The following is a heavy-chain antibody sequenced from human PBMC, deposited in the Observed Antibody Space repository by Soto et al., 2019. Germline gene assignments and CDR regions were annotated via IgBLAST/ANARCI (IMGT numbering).Heavy chain of an antibody. V-gene: IGHV4-30-4*01. CDR2: IYYSGST. CDR3: ARTNVTLLWFGGPAFDY. Sequence: NTSETLSLTCTVSGGSISSGDYYWSRIRQPPGKGLEWIGYIYYSGSTYYNPSLKSRVTISVDTSKNQFSLKLSSVTAADTAVYYCARTNVTLLWFGGPAFDYWGQGTLVTVSS. CDR1: GGSISSGDYY. J-gene: IGHJ4*02. D-gene: IGHD3-10*01.